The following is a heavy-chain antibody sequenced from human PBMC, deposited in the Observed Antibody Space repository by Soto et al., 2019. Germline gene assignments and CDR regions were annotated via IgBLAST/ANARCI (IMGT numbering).Heavy chain of an antibody. D-gene: IGHD3-3*01. J-gene: IGHJ6*03. V-gene: IGHV3-23*01. CDR3: AKCKVSSRSGRKEYYMDV. Sequence: GGSLRLSCAASGFTFSSYAMSWVRQAPGKGLEWVSAISGSGGSTYYADSVKGRFTISRDNSKNTLYLQMNSLRAEDTAVYYCAKCKVSSRSGRKEYYMDVWGKGTTVTVSS. CDR1: GFTFSSYA. CDR2: ISGSGGST.